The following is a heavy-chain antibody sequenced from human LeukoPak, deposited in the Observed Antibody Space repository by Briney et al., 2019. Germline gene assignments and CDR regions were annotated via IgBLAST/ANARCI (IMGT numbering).Heavy chain of an antibody. Sequence: PGGSLRLSCAASVFTFISYSMNWVRQAPGKGLEWVSSISSSSSYIYYADSVKGRFTISRDNAKNSLYLQMNSLRAEDTAVYYCARWLMTGTYYYYYYMDVWGKGTTVTVSS. CDR3: ARWLMTGTYYYYYYMDV. J-gene: IGHJ6*03. CDR1: VFTFISYS. D-gene: IGHD3-9*01. V-gene: IGHV3-21*01. CDR2: ISSSSSYI.